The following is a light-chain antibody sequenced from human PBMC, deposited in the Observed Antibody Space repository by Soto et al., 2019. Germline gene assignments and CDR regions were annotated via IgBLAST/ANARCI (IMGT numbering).Light chain of an antibody. J-gene: IGKJ1*01. CDR2: GAS. CDR1: QSVSSSY. V-gene: IGKV3-20*01. CDR3: QQYVTSPWT. Sequence: DIVLTQSPGTLSLSPGERATLSCRASQSVSSSYLAWYQQKPGQAPRLLIYGASSRATGIPDRFSGSGSGTDFTLTISRLEPEDFAVYYCQQYVTSPWTFGQGTKVDNK.